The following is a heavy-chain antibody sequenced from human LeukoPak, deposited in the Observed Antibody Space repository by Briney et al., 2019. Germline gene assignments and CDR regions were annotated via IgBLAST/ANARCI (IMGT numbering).Heavy chain of an antibody. D-gene: IGHD6-19*01. CDR2: IYYSGST. J-gene: IGHJ5*01. CDR3: TRASGSDWFDS. V-gene: IGHV4-61*02. CDR1: GGSISSGSYY. Sequence: PSETLSLTCTVSGGSISSGSYYWSWIRQPAGKGLEWIGRIYYSGSTNYNPSLKSRVTISVDTSKNQFSLKLSSVTAADTAVYYCTRASGSDWFDSWGQGTLVTVSS.